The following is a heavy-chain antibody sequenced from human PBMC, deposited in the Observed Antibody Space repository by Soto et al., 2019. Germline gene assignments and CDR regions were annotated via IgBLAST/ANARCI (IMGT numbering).Heavy chain of an antibody. V-gene: IGHV4-39*01. Sequence: SETLSLTCTVSGVSISSSSYYWGWIRQPPGKGLEWIGSIYYSGSTYYNPSLKSRVTISVDTSKNQFSLKLSSVTAADTAVYYCARHELTPNYDWGFDYWGQGTLVTVSS. CDR2: IYYSGST. J-gene: IGHJ4*02. CDR3: ARHELTPNYDWGFDY. D-gene: IGHD3-16*01. CDR1: GVSISSSSYY.